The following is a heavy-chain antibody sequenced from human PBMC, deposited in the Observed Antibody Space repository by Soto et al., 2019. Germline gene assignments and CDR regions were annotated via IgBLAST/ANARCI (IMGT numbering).Heavy chain of an antibody. CDR1: AGYISSGNYY. CDR3: ASRQQQVALVDY. CDR2: IYYSGTA. V-gene: IGHV4-30-4*01. D-gene: IGHD6-13*01. Sequence: TLSLTCTVSAGYISSGNYYWSWIRQPPGKGLEWIGHIYYSGTAFYNPSLKSRVTISVDASKNQFSLQLTSVTAADTAIYYCASRQQQVALVDYWGQGALVTVS. J-gene: IGHJ4*02.